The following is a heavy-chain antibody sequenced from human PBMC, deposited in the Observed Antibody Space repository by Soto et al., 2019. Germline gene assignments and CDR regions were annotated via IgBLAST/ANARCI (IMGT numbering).Heavy chain of an antibody. V-gene: IGHV3-30*18. J-gene: IGHJ6*02. Sequence: GGSLRLSCAASGFTFSSYGMHWVRQAPGKGLEWVAVISYDGSNKYYADSVKGRFTISRDNSKNTLYLQMNSLRAEDTAVYYCAKATTLLSGSYLDYYYGMDVWGQGTTVTVSS. D-gene: IGHD1-26*01. CDR1: GFTFSSYG. CDR3: AKATTLLSGSYLDYYYGMDV. CDR2: ISYDGSNK.